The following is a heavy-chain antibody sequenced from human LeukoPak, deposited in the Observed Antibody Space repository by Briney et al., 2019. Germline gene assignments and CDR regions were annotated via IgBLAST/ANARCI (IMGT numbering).Heavy chain of an antibody. V-gene: IGHV3-74*01. CDR2: INSDGSST. Sequence: PGGSLRLSCAASGFTFSNYWMHWVRQAPGKGLVWVSHINSDGSSTNYADSVKGRFTISRDNAKNTLYLQMNSLRAEDTAVYYCARDPALLYDFWSGYSRTFDYWGQGTLVTVSS. J-gene: IGHJ4*02. CDR1: GFTFSNYW. D-gene: IGHD3-3*01. CDR3: ARDPALLYDFWSGYSRTFDY.